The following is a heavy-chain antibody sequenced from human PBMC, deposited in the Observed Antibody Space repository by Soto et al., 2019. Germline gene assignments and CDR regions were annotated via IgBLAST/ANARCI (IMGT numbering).Heavy chain of an antibody. D-gene: IGHD2-21*01. CDR2: IYHSGST. J-gene: IGHJ4*02. Sequence: PSKTLSLTCAVSGYSISSGYYWGWIRQPPGKGLEWIGSIYHSGSTYYNPSLKSRVTISVDTSKNQFSLKLSSVTAADTAVYYCARERTGDLDYWGQGTLVTVSS. CDR3: ARERTGDLDY. CDR1: GYSISSGYY. V-gene: IGHV4-38-2*02.